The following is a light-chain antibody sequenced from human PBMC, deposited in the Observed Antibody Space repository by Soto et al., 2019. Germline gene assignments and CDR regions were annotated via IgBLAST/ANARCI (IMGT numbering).Light chain of an antibody. CDR1: ENIISNY. CDR2: GAS. J-gene: IGKJ1*01. CDR3: QQYATPLWT. V-gene: IGKV3-20*01. Sequence: EIVLTQSPDTLSLSPGERVTLSCRASENIISNYLAWYQQKPGQAPRLLVYGASTGAAGIPDRFSGGGSGTEFTLTISRLEPEDFAVYYCQQYATPLWTFGQGTKVDIK.